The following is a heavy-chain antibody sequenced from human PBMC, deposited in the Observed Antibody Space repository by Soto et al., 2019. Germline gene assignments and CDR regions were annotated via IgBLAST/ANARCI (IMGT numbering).Heavy chain of an antibody. J-gene: IGHJ4*02. Sequence: QVQLVQSGAEVKKPGASVKVSCKASGSTFTSYAMHWVRQAPGQRLEWMGWINAGNGNTKYSQKFQGRVTITRDTSASTAYMELSSLRSEDTAVYYCARGPGGPDGPGDYWGQGTLVTVSS. CDR3: ARGPGGPDGPGDY. D-gene: IGHD2-15*01. CDR1: GSTFTSYA. CDR2: INAGNGNT. V-gene: IGHV1-3*01.